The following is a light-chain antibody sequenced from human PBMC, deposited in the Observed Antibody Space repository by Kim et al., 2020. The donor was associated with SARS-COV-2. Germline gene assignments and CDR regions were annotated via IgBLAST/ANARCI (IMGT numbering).Light chain of an antibody. CDR3: QTWGPGTVVV. V-gene: IGLV4-69*01. Sequence: QPVLTQSPSASASLGASVKLTCTLSSGHSSYTIAWHQQQPEKGPRFLMKVNIDGRHTKGDGIPDRFSGSSSGAERYLTISSLQSEDEADYYCQTWGPGTVVVFGGGTQLTVL. J-gene: IGLJ2*01. CDR1: SGHSSYT. CDR2: VNIDGRH.